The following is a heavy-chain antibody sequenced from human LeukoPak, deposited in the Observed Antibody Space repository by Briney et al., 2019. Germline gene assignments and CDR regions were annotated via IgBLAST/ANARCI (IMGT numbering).Heavy chain of an antibody. Sequence: PGGSLRLSCAASGFPFSNYGMNWVCQAPGKGLEWVSGITGSGITTYYGDSVKGRFTISRDNSKNTLYLQMNSLRAEDTAVYYCAKDLALGGYSSSWYNYWGQGSLVTVSS. CDR1: GFPFSNYG. CDR2: ITGSGITT. J-gene: IGHJ4*02. V-gene: IGHV3-23*01. CDR3: AKDLALGGYSSSWYNY. D-gene: IGHD6-13*01.